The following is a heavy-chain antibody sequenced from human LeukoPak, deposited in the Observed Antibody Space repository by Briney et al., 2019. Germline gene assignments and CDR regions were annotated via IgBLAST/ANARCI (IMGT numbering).Heavy chain of an antibody. CDR1: ESTVRDHA. Sequence: GGSLRLSCAASESTVRDHAISWVRQAPGKVLEWVSAISYGDESTYYADSVKGRFTVFRDKFIDTLYLHMSSLRVEDSALYFCVRDGAQPGYYFDFWGQGSLVTVSS. V-gene: IGHV3-23*01. J-gene: IGHJ4*02. CDR3: VRDGAQPGYYFDF. CDR2: ISYGDEST. D-gene: IGHD1-26*01.